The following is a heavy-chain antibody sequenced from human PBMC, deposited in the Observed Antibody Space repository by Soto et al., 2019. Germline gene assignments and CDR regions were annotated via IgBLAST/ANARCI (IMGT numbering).Heavy chain of an antibody. D-gene: IGHD1-26*01. CDR2: ISGSGDST. Sequence: EVQLLESGGGLVQPGGSLRLSCAASGFTFSSYAMRWVRQAPGKGLEWVSAISGSGDSTYYADSVKGRFTVSRDNSKNTLYLQMNSLRAEETAVYYWARRGSGSYYDYWGQGTLVTVSS. J-gene: IGHJ4*02. V-gene: IGHV3-23*01. CDR1: GFTFSSYA. CDR3: ARRGSGSYYDY.